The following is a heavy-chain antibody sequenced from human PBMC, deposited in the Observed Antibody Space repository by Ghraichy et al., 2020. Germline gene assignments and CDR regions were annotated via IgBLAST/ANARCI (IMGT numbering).Heavy chain of an antibody. D-gene: IGHD2-2*02. CDR2: ISGYNGNT. CDR1: GYTFIDYG. Sequence: ASVKVSCKASGYTFIDYGISWVRQAPGQGLEWMGWISGYNGNTKYAQKLQGRVTMTTDTSTSTAYMELRSLRSDDTAEYYCARGDCSSTSCYMVGNNGVDVWGQGTTVTVSS. J-gene: IGHJ6*02. CDR3: ARGDCSSTSCYMVGNNGVDV. V-gene: IGHV1-18*04.